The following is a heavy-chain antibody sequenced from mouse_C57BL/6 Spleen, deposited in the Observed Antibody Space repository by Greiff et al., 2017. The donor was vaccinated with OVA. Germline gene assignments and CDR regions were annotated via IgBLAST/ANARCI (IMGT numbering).Heavy chain of an antibody. D-gene: IGHD2-1*01. Sequence: VQLQQSGPGLVKPSQSLSLTCSVTGYSITSGYYRNWIRQFPGNKLEWMGYISYDGSNNYNPSLKNRISITRDTSKNLFFLELNSVTTEDTATYYCACGNCVKIYYFDYWGQGTTLTVSS. CDR2: ISYDGSN. CDR1: GYSITSGYY. CDR3: ACGNCVKIYYFDY. J-gene: IGHJ2*01. V-gene: IGHV3-6*01.